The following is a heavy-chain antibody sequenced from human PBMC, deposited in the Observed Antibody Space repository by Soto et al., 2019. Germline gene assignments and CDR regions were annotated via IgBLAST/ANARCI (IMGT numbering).Heavy chain of an antibody. CDR3: ARHRYCSSTSRACSPGSYYYYYMDV. Sequence: PGESLKFSCKGSGYSFTSYWIGWVRQMPGKGLEWMGIIYPGDSDTRYSPSFQGQVTISADKSISTAYLQWSSLKASDTAMYYCARHRYCSSTSRACSPGSYYYYYMDVWGKGTTVTVSS. CDR1: GYSFTSYW. J-gene: IGHJ6*03. CDR2: IYPGDSDT. D-gene: IGHD2-2*01. V-gene: IGHV5-51*01.